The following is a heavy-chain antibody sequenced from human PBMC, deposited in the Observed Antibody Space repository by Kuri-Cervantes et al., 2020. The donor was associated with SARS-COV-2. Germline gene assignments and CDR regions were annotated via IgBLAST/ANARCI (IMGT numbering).Heavy chain of an antibody. CDR2: IYHSGST. CDR1: GYSINNGYY. Sequence: SETLSLTCAVSGYSINNGYYWGWIRQPPGKGLEWIGSIYHSGSTYYNPSLKSRVTISVDTSKNQFSLKLSSVTAADTAVYYCARVTGGVVATTYPYYYYYMDVWGKGTTVTVSS. V-gene: IGHV4-38-2*01. D-gene: IGHD5-12*01. CDR3: ARVTGGVVATTYPYYYYYMDV. J-gene: IGHJ6*03.